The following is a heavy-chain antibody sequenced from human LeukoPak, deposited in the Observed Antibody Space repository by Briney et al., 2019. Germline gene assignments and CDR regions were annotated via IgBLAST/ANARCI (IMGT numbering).Heavy chain of an antibody. Sequence: GGSLRLSCAVSGFTVSSNFMNWVRQAPGKGLEWVAVISYDGSNKYYADSVKGRFTISRDHAKKSLSLQMNSLRAEDTAVYCARDLDYGGKGLDYWGQGTLVTVSS. CDR1: GFTVSSNF. CDR3: ARDLDYGGKGLDY. CDR2: ISYDGSNK. D-gene: IGHD4-23*01. J-gene: IGHJ4*02. V-gene: IGHV3-30*12.